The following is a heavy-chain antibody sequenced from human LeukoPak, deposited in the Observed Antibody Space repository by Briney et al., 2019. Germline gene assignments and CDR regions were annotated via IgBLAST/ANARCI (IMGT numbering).Heavy chain of an antibody. CDR1: GYTFTSYG. D-gene: IGHD3-9*01. CDR3: ARDADDILTGYWFDP. CDR2: ISAYNGNT. Sequence: ASVKVSCKASGYTFTSYGISWVRQALGQGLEWMGWISAYNGNTNYAQKLQGRVTMTTDTSTSTAYMELRSLRSDDTAVYYCARDADDILTGYWFDPWGQGTLVTVSS. V-gene: IGHV1-18*04. J-gene: IGHJ5*02.